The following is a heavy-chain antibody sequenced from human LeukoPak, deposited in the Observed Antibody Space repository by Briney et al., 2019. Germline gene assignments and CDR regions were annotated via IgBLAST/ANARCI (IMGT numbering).Heavy chain of an antibody. J-gene: IGHJ4*02. D-gene: IGHD3-22*01. CDR1: GGSMNNYY. Sequence: SETLSLTCTVSGGSMNNYYWSWIRQSPGKGLEWIGYIYHTGSATYQPSLKSRVTLSLDTSKNQFSLKLSSVTAADTAVYYCARGRGDSKGTSFDFWGQGTLVTVSS. CDR2: IYHTGSA. V-gene: IGHV4-59*01. CDR3: ARGRGDSKGTSFDF.